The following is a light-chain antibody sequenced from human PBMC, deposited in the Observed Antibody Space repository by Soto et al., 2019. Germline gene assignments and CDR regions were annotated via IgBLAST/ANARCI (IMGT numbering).Light chain of an antibody. Sequence: QSVLTQPPSVSAAPGQKVTISCSGRSSNIGSNFVCWYQQLPGTAPKLLIYENDKRPSGIPDRFSGSKSGTSATLGITGLQTGDEADYYCGTWDNSLRSWVFGGGTKLTVL. CDR3: GTWDNSLRSWV. J-gene: IGLJ3*02. CDR1: SSNIGSNF. V-gene: IGLV1-51*02. CDR2: END.